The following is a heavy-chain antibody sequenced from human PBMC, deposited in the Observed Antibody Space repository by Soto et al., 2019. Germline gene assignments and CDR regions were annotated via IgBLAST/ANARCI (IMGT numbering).Heavy chain of an antibody. CDR2: ISGSGGST. Sequence: EVQLLESGGGLVQPGGSLRLSCAASGFTFSSYAMSWVRHAPGKGLEWVSAISGSGGSTYYADSVKGRFTISRDNSKHTLYLQMNSLRAEDTAVYYCAKDYSGGVRYFVWLSLYCDYWGQGTLVTVSS. D-gene: IGHD3-9*01. V-gene: IGHV3-23*01. CDR3: AKDYSGGVRYFVWLSLYCDY. J-gene: IGHJ4*02. CDR1: GFTFSSYA.